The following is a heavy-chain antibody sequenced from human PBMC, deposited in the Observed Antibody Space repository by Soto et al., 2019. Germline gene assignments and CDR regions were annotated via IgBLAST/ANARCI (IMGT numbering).Heavy chain of an antibody. CDR3: ARETYIVVVPAAMAYYYYGMDV. V-gene: IGHV3-48*02. D-gene: IGHD2-2*01. J-gene: IGHJ6*02. CDR1: GFTFSSYS. Sequence: PGGSLRLSCAASGFTFSSYSMNWVRQAPGKGLEWVSYISSSSSTIYYADSVKGRFTISRDNAKNSLYLQMNSLRDEDTAVYYCARETYIVVVPAAMAYYYYGMDVWGQGTTVTVSS. CDR2: ISSSSSTI.